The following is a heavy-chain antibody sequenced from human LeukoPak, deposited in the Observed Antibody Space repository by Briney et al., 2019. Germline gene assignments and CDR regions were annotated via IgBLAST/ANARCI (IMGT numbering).Heavy chain of an antibody. J-gene: IGHJ6*03. CDR2: INPNSGGT. CDR3: ARSPEPYCSGGSCYYYYYTDV. CDR1: GYTFTGYY. Sequence: ASVKVSCKASGYTFTGYYMHWVRQAPGQGLEWMGWINPNSGGTNYAQKFQGRVTMTRDTSISTAYMELSRLRSDDTAVYYCARSPEPYCSGGSCYYYYYTDVWGKGTTVTVSS. V-gene: IGHV1-2*02. D-gene: IGHD2-15*01.